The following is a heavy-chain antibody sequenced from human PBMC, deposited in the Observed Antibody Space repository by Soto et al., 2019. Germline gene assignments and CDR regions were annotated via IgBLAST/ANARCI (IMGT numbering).Heavy chain of an antibody. D-gene: IGHD2-2*01. CDR2: ISAYNGNT. J-gene: IGHJ6*02. V-gene: IGHV1-18*04. CDR1: GYTFTSYG. Sequence: GASVKVSCKASGYTFTSYGISWVRQAPGQGLEWMGWISAYNGNTNYAQKLQGRVTMTTDTSTSTAYMELRSLRSDDTAVYYCYLWDIVVVPAAVYGLDVWGQGTKVTVSS. CDR3: YLWDIVVVPAAVYGLDV.